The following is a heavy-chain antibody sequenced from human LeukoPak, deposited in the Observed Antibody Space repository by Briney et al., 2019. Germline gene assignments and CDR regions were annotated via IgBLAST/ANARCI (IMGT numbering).Heavy chain of an antibody. CDR1: GFTFSSYS. D-gene: IGHD1-26*01. J-gene: IGHJ4*02. Sequence: PGGSLRLSCAASGFTFSSYSMNWVRQAPGKGPEWVSAISGSGGDTYYADSVKGRFTISRDNSKNTLYLQMNSLRAEDTAVYYCAKKGATTGDFDYWGQGTLVTVSS. CDR2: ISGSGGDT. V-gene: IGHV3-23*01. CDR3: AKKGATTGDFDY.